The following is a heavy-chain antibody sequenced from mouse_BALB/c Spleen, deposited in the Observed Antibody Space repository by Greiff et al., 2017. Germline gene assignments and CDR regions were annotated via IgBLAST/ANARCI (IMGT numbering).Heavy chain of an antibody. CDR1: GFTFSSYT. CDR3: ARHGTFAY. D-gene: IGHD4-1*01. Sequence: EAQLVESGGGLVQPGGSLKLSCAASGFTFSSYTMSWVRQTPEKRLEWVAYISNGGGSTYYPDTVKGRFTISRDNAKNTLYLQMSSLKSEDTAMYYCARHGTFAYWGQGTLVTVSA. V-gene: IGHV5-12-2*01. J-gene: IGHJ3*01. CDR2: ISNGGGST.